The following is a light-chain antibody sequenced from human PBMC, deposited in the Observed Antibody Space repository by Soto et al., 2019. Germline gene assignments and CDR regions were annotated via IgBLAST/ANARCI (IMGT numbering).Light chain of an antibody. Sequence: DITMAQSASSLSASVGDRVTITCRASQSISSWLAWYQQKPGKAPKVLIFDASSLESGVPSRFSGSGSATEFTLTISSLQPDDFATYYCQQYSTYPWTFGQGTKVDIK. CDR3: QQYSTYPWT. J-gene: IGKJ1*01. V-gene: IGKV1-5*01. CDR1: QSISSW. CDR2: DAS.